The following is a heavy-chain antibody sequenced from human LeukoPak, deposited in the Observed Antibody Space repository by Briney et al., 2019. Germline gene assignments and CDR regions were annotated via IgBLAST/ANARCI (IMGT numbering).Heavy chain of an antibody. Sequence: ASVKVSCKASGGTFSSYAISWVRQAPGQGLEWMGRIIPILGIANYAQKFQGRVTITADKSTSTAYMELSSLRSEDTAVYYCARGIAVVGHDYYYGMDVWGQGTTVTVSS. CDR1: GGTFSSYA. D-gene: IGHD6-19*01. V-gene: IGHV1-69*04. CDR3: ARGIAVVGHDYYYGMDV. J-gene: IGHJ6*02. CDR2: IIPILGIA.